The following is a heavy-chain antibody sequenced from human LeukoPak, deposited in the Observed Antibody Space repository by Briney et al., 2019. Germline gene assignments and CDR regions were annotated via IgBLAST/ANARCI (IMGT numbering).Heavy chain of an antibody. J-gene: IGHJ4*02. CDR2: ISAYNGNT. D-gene: IGHD3-9*01. V-gene: IGHV1-18*01. CDR1: GYTFTSYG. Sequence: ASVKVSCKASGYTFTSYGISWVRQAPGQGLEWMGWISAYNGNTNYAQKLQGRVTMTTDTSTSTAYMELRGLRSDDTAVYYCARERRRYFDWLLSPPDYWGQGTLVTVSS. CDR3: ARERRRYFDWLLSPPDY.